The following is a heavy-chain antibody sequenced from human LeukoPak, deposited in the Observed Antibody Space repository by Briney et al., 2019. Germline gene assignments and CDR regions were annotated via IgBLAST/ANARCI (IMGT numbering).Heavy chain of an antibody. J-gene: IGHJ4*02. V-gene: IGHV4-59*01. CDR1: GGSISSYY. Sequence: SSETLSLTCTVSGGSISSYYWSWIRQPPGKGLEWIGYIYYSGSTNYNPSLKSRVTISVDTSKNQFSLKLSSVTAADTAVYYCARVSGYDWESFYDYWGQGTLVTVAS. D-gene: IGHD5-12*01. CDR2: IYYSGST. CDR3: ARVSGYDWESFYDY.